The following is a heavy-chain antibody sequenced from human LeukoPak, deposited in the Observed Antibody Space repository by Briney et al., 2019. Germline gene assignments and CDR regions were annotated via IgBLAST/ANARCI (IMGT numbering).Heavy chain of an antibody. CDR3: ARRETYSSSSSGKRNWFDP. V-gene: IGHV4-34*01. J-gene: IGHJ5*02. CDR2: INHSGST. D-gene: IGHD6-13*01. Sequence: SETLSLTCAVYGGSFSGYYWSWIRQPPGKGLEWIGEINHSGSTNYNPSLKSRVTISVDTSKNQFSLKLSSVTAADAAVYYCARRETYSSSSSGKRNWFDPWGQGTLVTVSS. CDR1: GGSFSGYY.